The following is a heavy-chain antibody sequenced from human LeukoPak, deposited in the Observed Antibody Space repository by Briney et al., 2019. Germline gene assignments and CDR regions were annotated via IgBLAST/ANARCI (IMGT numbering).Heavy chain of an antibody. D-gene: IGHD5-12*01. V-gene: IGHV3-7*03. CDR1: GFTFSHFW. J-gene: IGHJ4*02. CDR3: AREFTGYGNTDY. Sequence: GGSLRLSCAASGFTFSHFWMSWVRQAPGKGLEWVAYIKKTGSETYYVDSVKGRFTITRDNTRNSLFLQMNSLSADDTAVYYCAREFTGYGNTDYWGQGTLVTVSS. CDR2: IKKTGSET.